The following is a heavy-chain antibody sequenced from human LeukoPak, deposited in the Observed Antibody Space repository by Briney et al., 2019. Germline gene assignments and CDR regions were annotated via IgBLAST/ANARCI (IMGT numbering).Heavy chain of an antibody. CDR2: IYYSGST. V-gene: IGHV4-31*03. J-gene: IGHJ6*02. Sequence: SQTLSLTCTVSGGSISSGGYYWSWIRQHPGKGLEWIGYIYYSGSTYYNPSLKSRVTISVDTSKNQFSLKLSSVTAADTAAYYCARESSSLYYYYGMDVWGQGTTVTVSS. CDR3: ARESSSLYYYYGMDV. CDR1: GGSISSGGYY. D-gene: IGHD6-6*01.